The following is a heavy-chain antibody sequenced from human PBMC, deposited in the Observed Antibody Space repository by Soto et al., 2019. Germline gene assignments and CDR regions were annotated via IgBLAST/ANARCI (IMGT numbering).Heavy chain of an antibody. V-gene: IGHV3-48*01. J-gene: IGHJ6*02. CDR1: GFTFGSYA. CDR2: ISSSSSTI. CDR3: ARDFYGMVV. Sequence: EVQLVESGGALVQPGGSLRLSCVVSGFTFGSYALNWVREAPGKGLEWVSYISSSSSTIYYADSVKGRFTISRDNAKNSLYLQMNSLRAEDTAVYYCARDFYGMVVWGQGTTVTVSS.